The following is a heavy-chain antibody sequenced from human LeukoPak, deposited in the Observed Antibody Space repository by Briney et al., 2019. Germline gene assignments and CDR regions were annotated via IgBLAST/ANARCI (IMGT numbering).Heavy chain of an antibody. Sequence: ASVKVSCKASGYTFTSYAMNWVRQAPGQGLEWMGWINTNTGNPTYAQGFTGRFVFSLDTSVSTAYLQISSLKADDTAVYYCARGWSGYQENAFDIWGQGTMVTVSS. CDR2: INTNTGNP. V-gene: IGHV7-4-1*02. D-gene: IGHD3-3*01. CDR3: ARGWSGYQENAFDI. J-gene: IGHJ3*02. CDR1: GYTFTSYA.